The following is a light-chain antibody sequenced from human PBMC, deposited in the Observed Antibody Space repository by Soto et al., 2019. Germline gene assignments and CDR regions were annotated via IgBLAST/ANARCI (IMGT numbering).Light chain of an antibody. CDR3: QQYGSSPSD. CDR1: QSVSSN. CDR2: GAS. Sequence: EIVMTQSPSTLSVSTGERATLSCRSSQSVSSNLAWYQQKPGQAPRLLIYGASTRATGIPARFSGSGSGTEFTLTISRLEPEDFAVYYCQQYGSSPSDFGQGARLEI. J-gene: IGKJ5*01. V-gene: IGKV3-15*01.